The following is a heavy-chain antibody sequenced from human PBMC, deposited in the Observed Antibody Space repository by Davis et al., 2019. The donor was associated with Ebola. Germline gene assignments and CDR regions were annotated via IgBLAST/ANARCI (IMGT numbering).Heavy chain of an antibody. V-gene: IGHV3-64*01. CDR2: ISSNGGST. CDR3: ARVVAAAGTGIDGIDV. D-gene: IGHD6-13*01. Sequence: GESLKISCAASGFTFSSYAMHWVRQAPGKGLEYVSAISSNGGSTYYANSVKGRFTISRDNSKNTLYLQMNNMKAEDTAVYYCARVVAAAGTGIDGIDVWGQGTTVTVSS. J-gene: IGHJ6*02. CDR1: GFTFSSYA.